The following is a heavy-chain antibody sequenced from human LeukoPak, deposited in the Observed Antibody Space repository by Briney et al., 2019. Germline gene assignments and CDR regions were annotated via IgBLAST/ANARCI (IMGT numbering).Heavy chain of an antibody. D-gene: IGHD4-17*01. Sequence: SETLSLTCTVSGGSISSYYWSWIRQPPGKGLEWIGYIYTSGSTNYNPSLKSRVTISVDTSKNQFSLKLSSVTAADTAVYYCARGMTTTVFPGEFDYWGQGTLVTVSS. V-gene: IGHV4-4*09. CDR2: IYTSGST. CDR1: GGSISSYY. CDR3: ARGMTTTVFPGEFDY. J-gene: IGHJ4*02.